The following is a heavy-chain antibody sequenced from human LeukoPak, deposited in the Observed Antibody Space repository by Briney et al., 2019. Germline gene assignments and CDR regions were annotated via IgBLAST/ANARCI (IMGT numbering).Heavy chain of an antibody. D-gene: IGHD3-3*01. V-gene: IGHV1-69*13. CDR3: AKLKYYDFWSGVDY. CDR2: IIPIFGTA. J-gene: IGHJ4*02. CDR1: GGTFSSYA. Sequence: ASVNVSCKASGGTFSSYAISWVRQAPGQGLEWMGGIIPIFGTANYAQKFQGRVTITADESTSTAYMELSSLRSEDTAVYYCAKLKYYDFWSGVDYWGQGTLVTVSS.